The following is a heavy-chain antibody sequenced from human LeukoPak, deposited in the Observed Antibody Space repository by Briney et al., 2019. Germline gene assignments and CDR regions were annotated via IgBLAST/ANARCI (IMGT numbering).Heavy chain of an antibody. V-gene: IGHV4-31*03. J-gene: IGHJ5*02. D-gene: IGHD3-10*01. CDR3: ARDNPYGSGSYYMRWFDP. Sequence: SETLSLTCTVSGGSISVGDYYWSWIRQHPGKGLEWIGYIYYSGSTYYNPSLKSRVTISVDTSKNQFSLKLSSVTAADTAVYYCARDNPYGSGSYYMRWFDPWGQGTLVTVSS. CDR1: GGSISVGDYY. CDR2: IYYSGST.